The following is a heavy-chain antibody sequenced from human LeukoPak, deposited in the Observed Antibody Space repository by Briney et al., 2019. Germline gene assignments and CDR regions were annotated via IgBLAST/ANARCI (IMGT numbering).Heavy chain of an antibody. CDR3: ARDRGYTQDY. J-gene: IGHJ4*02. D-gene: IGHD5-12*01. V-gene: IGHV3-74*01. Sequence: GSLRLSCAASGFTFSTYWMHWVRQAPGKGLVWVSHIKTDGSSTTYADSVKGRFTTSRDNAKNTLYLQMNSLRAEDTAVYYCARDRGYTQDYWGQGTLVTVSS. CDR1: GFTFSTYW. CDR2: IKTDGSST.